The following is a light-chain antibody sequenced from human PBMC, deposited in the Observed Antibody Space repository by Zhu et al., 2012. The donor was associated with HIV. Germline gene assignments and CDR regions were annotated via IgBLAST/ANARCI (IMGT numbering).Light chain of an antibody. CDR2: HTS. Sequence: EVVLTQSPGTLSLSPGERATLSCRTSHSVRYDFLAWYQQKSGQAPRLLIYHTSVRAAGIPDRFSGGGSGTDFTLTVSKLEPEDSALYYCLQHDTFPATFGQGTKVGNQT. V-gene: IGKV3-20*01. CDR1: HSVRYDF. J-gene: IGKJ1*01. CDR3: LQHDTFPAT.